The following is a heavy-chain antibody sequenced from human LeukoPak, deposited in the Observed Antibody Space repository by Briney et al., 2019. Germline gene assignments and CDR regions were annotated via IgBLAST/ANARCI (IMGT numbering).Heavy chain of an antibody. D-gene: IGHD6-13*01. V-gene: IGHV4-59*08. CDR3: ARHGGYSSPYLH. CDR1: GGSISNYY. CDR2: IYYSGTT. J-gene: IGHJ1*01. Sequence: SETLSLTCTVSGGSISNYYWSWIRQPPGKGLVCMGYIYYSGTTNYSPSLKSRVTISVDTSKNQFSLKLSSVTAADTAVYYCARHGGYSSPYLHWGQGTLVTVSS.